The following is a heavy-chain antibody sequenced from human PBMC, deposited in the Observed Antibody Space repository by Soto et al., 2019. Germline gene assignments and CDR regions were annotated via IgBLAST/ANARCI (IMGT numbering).Heavy chain of an antibody. J-gene: IGHJ6*02. CDR3: ARVGAVAGKHYYYYGMDV. CDR1: GGTFSSYA. CDR2: IIPIFGTA. D-gene: IGHD6-19*01. Sequence: ASVKVSCKASGGTFSSYAISWVRQAPGQGLEWMGGIIPIFGTANCAQKFQGRVTITADESTSTAYMELSSLRSEDTAVYYCARVGAVAGKHYYYYGMDVWGQGTTVTVSS. V-gene: IGHV1-69*13.